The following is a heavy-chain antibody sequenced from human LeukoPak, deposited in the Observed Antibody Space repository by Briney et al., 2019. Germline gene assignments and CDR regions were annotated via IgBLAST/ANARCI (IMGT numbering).Heavy chain of an antibody. Sequence: SETLSLTCAVSGVSISSYYWTWIRQPAGKGLEWIGLIYTSGTTNYNPSVKSRVTMSVDTSKNQFSLKLNSVTAADTAVYYCARKAASNWYFDLWGRGTLATVSS. D-gene: IGHD6-13*01. J-gene: IGHJ2*01. V-gene: IGHV4-4*07. CDR1: GVSISSYY. CDR3: ARKAASNWYFDL. CDR2: IYTSGTT.